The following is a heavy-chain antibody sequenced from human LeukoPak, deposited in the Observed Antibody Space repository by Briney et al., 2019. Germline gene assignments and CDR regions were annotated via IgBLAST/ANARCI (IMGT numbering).Heavy chain of an antibody. CDR3: AREKSSYYYGSGSPHGMDV. Sequence: SETLSLTCAVYGGSFSGYYWSWIRQPPGKGLEWIGEINHSGSTNYNPPLKSRVTISVDTSKNQFSLKLSSVTAADTAVYYCAREKSSYYYGSGSPHGMDVWGQGTTVTVSS. V-gene: IGHV4-34*01. CDR2: INHSGST. D-gene: IGHD3-10*01. J-gene: IGHJ6*02. CDR1: GGSFSGYY.